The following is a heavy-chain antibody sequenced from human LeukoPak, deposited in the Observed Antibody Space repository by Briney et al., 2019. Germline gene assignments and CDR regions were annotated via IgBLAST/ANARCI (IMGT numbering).Heavy chain of an antibody. CDR2: ISGSGGST. V-gene: IGHV3-23*01. D-gene: IGHD3-10*01. CDR3: AKDRGLWFGYYFGY. CDR1: GFTFSDYY. Sequence: GGSLRLTCAASGFTFSDYYMSWVRQAPGKGLEWVSAISGSGGSTYYAGSVKGRFTISRDDSKNTLYLQMNSLRAEDTAVYYCAKDRGLWFGYYFGYWGQGTLVTVSS. J-gene: IGHJ4*02.